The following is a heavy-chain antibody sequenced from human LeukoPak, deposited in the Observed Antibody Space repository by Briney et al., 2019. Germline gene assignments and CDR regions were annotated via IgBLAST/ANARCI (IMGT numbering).Heavy chain of an antibody. J-gene: IGHJ4*02. V-gene: IGHV3-23*01. Sequence: GGSLRLSCAASGFTFSTYSMTWVRQGPGKGLEWGSSIYPNGGSTFYADSVKGRFTISRDNSKNTLYLQMSSLRTEDTATYYCTKDVVPDSGWDLDYWGQGTLVTVSS. CDR2: IYPNGGST. CDR1: GFTFSTYS. CDR3: TKDVVPDSGWDLDY. D-gene: IGHD6-19*01.